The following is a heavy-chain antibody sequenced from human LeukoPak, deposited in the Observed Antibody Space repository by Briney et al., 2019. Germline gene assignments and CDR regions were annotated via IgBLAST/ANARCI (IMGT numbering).Heavy chain of an antibody. Sequence: GASVNVSFKASGGTFSSYPISWVRQAPGQGLEWMGGIIPIFGTANYAQKLQGRVTITADESTSTAYMELSSLRSEDTAVYYCARGPPAPATFLPNYGMDVWGQGTTVTVSS. CDR2: IIPIFGTA. CDR1: GGTFSSYP. J-gene: IGHJ6*02. V-gene: IGHV1-69*01. CDR3: ARGPPAPATFLPNYGMDV. D-gene: IGHD2-2*01.